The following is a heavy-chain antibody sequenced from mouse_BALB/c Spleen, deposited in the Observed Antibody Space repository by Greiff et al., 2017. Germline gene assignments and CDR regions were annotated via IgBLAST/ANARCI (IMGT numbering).Heavy chain of an antibody. Sequence: EVKLMESGGGLVKPGGSLKLSCAASGFTFSSYDMSWVRQTPEKRLEWVAYISSGGGSTYYPDTVKGRFTISRDNAKNTLYLQMSSLKSEDTAMYDCERNGDYGGFDYWGQGTLVTVSA. J-gene: IGHJ3*01. CDR1: GFTFSSYD. V-gene: IGHV5-12-1*01. D-gene: IGHD2-4*01. CDR2: ISSGGGST. CDR3: ERNGDYGGFDY.